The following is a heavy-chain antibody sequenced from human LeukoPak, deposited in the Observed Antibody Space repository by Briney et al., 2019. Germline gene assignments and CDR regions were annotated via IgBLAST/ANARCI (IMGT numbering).Heavy chain of an antibody. D-gene: IGHD5-18*01. V-gene: IGHV4-59*08. CDR1: GGSISSYY. CDR3: ARHGRGYNYGYGAFDI. CDR2: IYYSGST. J-gene: IGHJ3*02. Sequence: PSETLSLTCTVSGGSISSYYWSWIRQPPGKGLEWIGYIYYSGSTNYNPSLKSRVTISIDTSKNQFSLKLSSVTAADTAVYYCARHGRGYNYGYGAFDIWGQGTMVTVSS.